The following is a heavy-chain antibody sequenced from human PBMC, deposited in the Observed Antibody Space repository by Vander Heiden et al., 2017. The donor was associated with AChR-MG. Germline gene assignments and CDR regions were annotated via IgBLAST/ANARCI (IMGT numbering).Heavy chain of an antibody. J-gene: IGHJ4*02. CDR3: ARDRGGYDLYYFDY. CDR2: IWYDGSNK. CDR1: RFPFSSYG. V-gene: IGHV3-33*01. Sequence: QVQLVASGGGVVQPGRSLRLSCAASRFPFSSYGMHWVRQAPGKGLEWVAVIWYDGSNKYYADSVKGRFTISRDNSKNTLYLQMNSLRAEDTAVYYCARDRGGYDLYYFDYWGQGTLVTVSS. D-gene: IGHD5-12*01.